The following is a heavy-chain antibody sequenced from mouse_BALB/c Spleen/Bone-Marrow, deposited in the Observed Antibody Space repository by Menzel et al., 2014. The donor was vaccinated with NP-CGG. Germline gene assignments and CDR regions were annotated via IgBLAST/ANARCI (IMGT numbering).Heavy chain of an antibody. V-gene: IGHV5-17*02. J-gene: IGHJ2*01. Sequence: EVMLVESGGGLVKPGGSLKLSCAASGFTFSSFGMHWVRQAPEKGLEWVAYISSGSSTIYYADTVKGRFTISRDNPKNTLFLQMTSLRSEDTAMYYCARDVPLYDVGFFDYWGQGTTLTVSS. CDR3: ARDVPLYDVGFFDY. CDR2: ISSGSSTI. CDR1: GFTFSSFG. D-gene: IGHD2-14*01.